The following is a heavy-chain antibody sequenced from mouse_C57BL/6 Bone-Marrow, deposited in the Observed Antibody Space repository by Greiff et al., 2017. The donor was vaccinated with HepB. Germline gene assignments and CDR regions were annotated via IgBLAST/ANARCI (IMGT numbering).Heavy chain of an antibody. D-gene: IGHD1-1*01. Sequence: EVKVVESGGGLVQPGGSLKLSCAASGFTFSDYGMAWVRQAPRKGPEWVAFISNLAYSIYYADTVTGRFTISRENAKNTLYLEMSSLRSEDTAMYYCARIPDCITTVVATAGAMDYWGTGTSVTVAS. CDR2: ISNLAYSI. CDR1: GFTFSDYG. CDR3: ARIPDCITTVVATAGAMDY. V-gene: IGHV5-15*01. J-gene: IGHJ4*01.